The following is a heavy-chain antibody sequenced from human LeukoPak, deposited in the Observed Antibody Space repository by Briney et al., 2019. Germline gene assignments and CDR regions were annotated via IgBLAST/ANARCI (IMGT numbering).Heavy chain of an antibody. CDR1: GGSFSGYF. CDR2: INHSGST. J-gene: IGHJ4*02. D-gene: IGHD6-6*01. CDR3: ARDKGTSYLSSFDY. Sequence: SETLSLTCAVYGGSFSGYFWSWIRQPPGKGVEWMGEINHSGSTNYNPSLKSRVTISVDTSKNQFSLKLSSVTAADTAVYYCARDKGTSYLSSFDYWGQGTLVTVSS. V-gene: IGHV4-34*01.